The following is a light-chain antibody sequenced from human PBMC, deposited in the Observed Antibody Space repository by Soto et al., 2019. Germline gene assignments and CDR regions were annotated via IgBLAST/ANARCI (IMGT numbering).Light chain of an antibody. V-gene: IGLV2-14*01. J-gene: IGLJ2*01. Sequence: QSALTQPASVSGSPGQSITISCTGTSSDVGGYDYVSWYQQHPGKAPKLMIYEVSKRPSGVSNRFSGSKSGNTASLTISGLQAEDEADYYCISYTSRSTHVVFGGGTKLTVL. CDR2: EVS. CDR1: SSDVGGYDY. CDR3: ISYTSRSTHVV.